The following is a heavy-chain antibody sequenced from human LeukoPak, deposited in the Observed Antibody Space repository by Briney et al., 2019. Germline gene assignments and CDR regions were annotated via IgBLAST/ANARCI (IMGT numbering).Heavy chain of an antibody. Sequence: SGGSLRLSCAASGFTFSSYAMSWVRQAPGKGLGGGSAMSGRGGSTYYADSGKGLFTISTDNSKTTLYLQMNSLRAEDTAVYFCAQAKEFDYGSGSWNYYPYFFDLWGQGTLVTASS. D-gene: IGHD3-10*01. CDR2: MSGRGGST. CDR3: AQAKEFDYGSGSWNYYPYFFDL. V-gene: IGHV3-23*01. CDR1: GFTFSSYA. J-gene: IGHJ4*02.